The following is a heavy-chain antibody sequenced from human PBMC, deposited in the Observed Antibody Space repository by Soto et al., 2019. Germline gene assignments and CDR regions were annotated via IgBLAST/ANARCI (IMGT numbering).Heavy chain of an antibody. CDR3: ARDPTTWFAP. J-gene: IGHJ5*02. V-gene: IGHV3-21*01. CDR1: GGTFSVYR. Sequence: VSLRIWCAAAGGTFSVYRINWVRQAPGKGLEWVSSISSSSSYIYYADSVKGRFTISRDNAKNSLSLQMKSLRDEDKAVYYCARDPTTWFAPWGKGTLVTVCS. CDR2: ISSSSSYI.